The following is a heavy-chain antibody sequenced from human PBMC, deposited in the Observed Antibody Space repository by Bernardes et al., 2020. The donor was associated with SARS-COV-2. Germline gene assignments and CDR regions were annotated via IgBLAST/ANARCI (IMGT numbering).Heavy chain of an antibody. D-gene: IGHD4-4*01. CDR2: INPNSGGT. Sequence: ASVKVSCKASGYTFTGYYMHWVRQAPGQGLEWMGWINPNSGGTNYAQKFQGWVTMTRDTSISTAYMELCRLRSDDTAVYYCARAGGNYAYYYYGMDVWGQGTTVTVSS. CDR1: GYTFTGYY. J-gene: IGHJ6*02. CDR3: ARAGGNYAYYYYGMDV. V-gene: IGHV1-2*04.